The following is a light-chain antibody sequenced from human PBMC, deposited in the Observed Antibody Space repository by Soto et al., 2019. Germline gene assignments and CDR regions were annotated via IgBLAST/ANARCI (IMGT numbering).Light chain of an antibody. CDR1: QSVSSNY. J-gene: IGKJ1*01. V-gene: IGKV3-20*01. CDR3: QQYGSSGT. CDR2: GAS. Sequence: EFVLTQSPVTLSLSPGEAAPPSCRASQSVSSNYLAWYQQKPGQAPRLLIYGASSRATGIPDRFSGSGSGTDFTLTISRLEPEDFALYYCQQYGSSGTFGQATKVDIK.